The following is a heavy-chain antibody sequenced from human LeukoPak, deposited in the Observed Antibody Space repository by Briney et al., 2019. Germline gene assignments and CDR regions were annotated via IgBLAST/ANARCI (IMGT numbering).Heavy chain of an antibody. V-gene: IGHV4-34*01. D-gene: IGHD4-11*01. Sequence: PSETLSLTCAVYGGSFSGYYWSWIRQPPGKGLEWIGEINHSGSTNYNPSLKSRVTISVDTSKNQFSLKLRSVTAADTAVYYCARGDYILRNWFDPWGQGTLVTVPS. CDR1: GGSFSGYY. CDR3: ARGDYILRNWFDP. J-gene: IGHJ5*02. CDR2: INHSGST.